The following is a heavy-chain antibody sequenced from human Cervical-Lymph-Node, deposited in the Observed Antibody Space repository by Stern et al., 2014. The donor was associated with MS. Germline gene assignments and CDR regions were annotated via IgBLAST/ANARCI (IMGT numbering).Heavy chain of an antibody. J-gene: IGHJ4*02. CDR2: ISYSGST. D-gene: IGHD2-15*01. Sequence: VQLQESGPGLVKPSETLSLTCTVSGGSVSIGSYYYSWIRQPPGKGLEWTGYISYSGSTYYSPSLRSRFTILLDKSRNQFSLELSSVTAADTAMYYCARGIVSTRPYFETWGPGILVTVSS. CDR1: GGSVSIGSYY. CDR3: ARGIVSTRPYFET. V-gene: IGHV4-61*01.